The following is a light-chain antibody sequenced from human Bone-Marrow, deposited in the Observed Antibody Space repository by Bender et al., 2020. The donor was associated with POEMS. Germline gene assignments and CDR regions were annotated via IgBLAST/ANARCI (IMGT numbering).Light chain of an antibody. CDR2: DVS. Sequence: QSALTQPPSASGSLGQSVSISCTGTRSAVGSYDFVSLYQQHPRRAPKVMIYDVSKRPSGVPDRFSGSKSGHTASLTISGLQAGDEADYYCCSYACCGTYVFASGTKVTVL. CDR3: CSYACCGTYV. V-gene: IGLV2-8*01. CDR1: RSAVGSYDF. J-gene: IGLJ1*01.